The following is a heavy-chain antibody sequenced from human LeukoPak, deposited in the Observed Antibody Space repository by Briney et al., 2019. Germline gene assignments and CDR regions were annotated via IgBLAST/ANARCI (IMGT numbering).Heavy chain of an antibody. V-gene: IGHV3-53*05. J-gene: IGHJ6*02. CDR1: GFTVSSNY. CDR3: AREGLDHGASIAAGDYYYGMDV. CDR2: IYSGGST. Sequence: GGSLRLSCAASGFTVSSNYMSWVRQAPGKGLEWVSVIYSGGSTYYADSVKGRFTISRDNSKNTLYLQMNSLRAEDTAVYYCAREGLDHGASIAAGDYYYGMDVWGQGTTVTVSS. D-gene: IGHD6-13*01.